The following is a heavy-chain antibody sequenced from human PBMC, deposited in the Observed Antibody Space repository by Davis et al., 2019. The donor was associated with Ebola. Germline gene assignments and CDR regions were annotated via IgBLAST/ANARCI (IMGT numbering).Heavy chain of an antibody. Sequence: SETLSPTCTVPGGSIRSSSDYWGWIRQPPGQGLEWIGNIYTSGSTYYNPALKSRITISVDRSKNQFSLRLTSVSAADTAVYYCARGQTYGSMVYGLDVCGQGTKVTVSS. J-gene: IGHJ6*02. D-gene: IGHD3-10*01. CDR1: GGSIRSSSDY. CDR3: ARGQTYGSMVYGLDV. CDR2: IYTSGST. V-gene: IGHV4-39*01.